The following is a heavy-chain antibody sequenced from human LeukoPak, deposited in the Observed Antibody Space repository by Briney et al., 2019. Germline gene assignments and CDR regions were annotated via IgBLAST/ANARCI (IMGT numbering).Heavy chain of an antibody. V-gene: IGHV3-30*02. CDR1: GFTFGSYG. CDR2: IRYDGSNK. D-gene: IGHD5-24*01. CDR3: ANRRDGYNYPFDY. Sequence: GGSLRLSCAASGFTFGSYGMHWVRQAPGKGLEWVAFIRYDGSNKYYADSVKGRFTISRDNSKNTLYLQMNSLRAEDTAVYYCANRRDGYNYPFDYWGQGTLVTVSS. J-gene: IGHJ4*02.